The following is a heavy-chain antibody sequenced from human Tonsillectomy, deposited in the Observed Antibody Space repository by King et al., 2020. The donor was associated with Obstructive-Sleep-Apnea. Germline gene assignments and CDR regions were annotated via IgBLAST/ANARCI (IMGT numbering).Heavy chain of an antibody. CDR1: GGSISSGGDY. CDR3: ARRYSGSYPEYYFDY. V-gene: IGHV4-31*03. Sequence: MQLQESGPGLVKPSQTLSLTCTVSGGSISSGGDYWSWIRRHPGKGLEWIGYIFYIGGTYYNPSLKSRVTISVDTSKNQSSPKLSSVTAADTAVYYCARRYSGSYPEYYFDYWGQGTLVTVSS. J-gene: IGHJ4*02. D-gene: IGHD1-26*01. CDR2: IFYIGGT.